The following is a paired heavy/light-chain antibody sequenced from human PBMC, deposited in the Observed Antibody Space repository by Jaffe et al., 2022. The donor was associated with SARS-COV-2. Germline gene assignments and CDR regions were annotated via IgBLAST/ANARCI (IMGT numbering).Heavy chain of an antibody. J-gene: IGHJ4*02. CDR2: ISTSSSTI. V-gene: IGHV3-48*02. CDR3: VSGPVQYYFDF. CDR1: GFTSSSYS. Sequence: EVQLVESGGGLVQPGGSLRLSCVASGFTSSSYSMSWVRQAPGKGLEWVSYISTSSSTIYYADSVKGRFTISRDDAKNSLYLQMNSLRDEDTAVYHCVSGPVQYYFDFWGQGTLVTVSS.
Light chain of an antibody. Sequence: DIQMTQSPSSLSASVGDRVTITCRASQGIRNYLVWYQQKPGKVPKLLIYAASTLQSGVPSRFSGSGSGTDFTLTISSLQPEDVATYYCQQYDSAPYTFGQGTKLEIK. CDR1: QGIRNY. J-gene: IGKJ2*01. CDR2: AAS. V-gene: IGKV1-27*01. CDR3: QQYDSAPYT.